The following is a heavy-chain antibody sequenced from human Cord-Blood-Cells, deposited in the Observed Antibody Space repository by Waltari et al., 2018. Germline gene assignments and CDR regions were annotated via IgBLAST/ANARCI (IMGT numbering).Heavy chain of an antibody. V-gene: IGHV1-2*02. Sequence: QVQLVQSGAEVKKPGASVKVSCKASGYTFTGYYMHWVRQAPGQGLEWMGWINPNSGGTNYAQKFQGRVTMTRDTSISTAYMELSRLRSDDTAVYYCARPVGDQLPLDAFDIWGQGTMVTVSS. CDR1: GYTFTGYY. D-gene: IGHD2-2*01. J-gene: IGHJ3*02. CDR3: ARPVGDQLPLDAFDI. CDR2: INPNSGGT.